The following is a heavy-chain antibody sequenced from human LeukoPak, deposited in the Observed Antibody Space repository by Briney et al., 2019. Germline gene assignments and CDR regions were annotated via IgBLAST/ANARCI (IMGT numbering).Heavy chain of an antibody. CDR2: IYRGGST. Sequence: GGSLRLSCAASGFTVSSNYMSWVRQAPGKGLEWVSVIYRGGSTFYADSVKGRFTISRDNSKHTLYLQMKSLRAEDTAVYYCARDLDGYGGFDYWGQGTLVTVSS. J-gene: IGHJ4*02. CDR1: GFTVSSNY. D-gene: IGHD2-15*01. CDR3: ARDLDGYGGFDY. V-gene: IGHV3-66*01.